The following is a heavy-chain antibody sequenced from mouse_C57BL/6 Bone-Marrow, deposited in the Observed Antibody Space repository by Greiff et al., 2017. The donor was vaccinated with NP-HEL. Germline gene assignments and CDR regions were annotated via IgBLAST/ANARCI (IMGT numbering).Heavy chain of an antibody. J-gene: IGHJ3*01. V-gene: IGHV5-4*01. Sequence: VQLQESGGGLVKPGGSLKLSCAASGFTFSSYAMSWVRQTPEKRLEWVATISDGGSYTYYPANVKGRFPISSDNAKNNLYLQMSHLKSEDTAMYYCARALNYYGSSSWFAYWGQGTLVTVSA. CDR1: GFTFSSYA. CDR3: ARALNYYGSSSWFAY. D-gene: IGHD1-1*01. CDR2: ISDGGSYT.